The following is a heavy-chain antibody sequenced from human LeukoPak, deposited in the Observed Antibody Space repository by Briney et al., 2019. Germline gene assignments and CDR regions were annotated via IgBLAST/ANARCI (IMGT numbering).Heavy chain of an antibody. V-gene: IGHV1-2*02. CDR3: ARGYTGYDAVDY. CDR1: GYTFTGCY. J-gene: IGHJ4*02. Sequence: ASVKVSCKASGYTFTGCYMHWVRQAPGQGLGWMGWINPNSAVTNYAQKFQGRVTMTRDTSISTAYMELSRLRSDDTAVYYCARGYTGYDAVDYWGQGTLVTVSS. CDR2: INPNSAVT. D-gene: IGHD5-12*01.